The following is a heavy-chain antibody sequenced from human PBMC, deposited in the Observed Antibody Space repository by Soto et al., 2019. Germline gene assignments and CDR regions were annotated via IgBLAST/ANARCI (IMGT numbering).Heavy chain of an antibody. CDR1: GGTFSSYA. CDR3: AVGAVQRDYYGMDV. V-gene: IGHV1-69*13. D-gene: IGHD1-1*01. J-gene: IGHJ6*02. Sequence: SMKVSCKASGGTFSSYAISWVRQAPGQGLEWMGGIIPIFGTANYAQKFQGRVTITADESTSTAYMELSSLRSEDTAVYYCAVGAVQRDYYGMDVWGQGTTVTVSS. CDR2: IIPIFGTA.